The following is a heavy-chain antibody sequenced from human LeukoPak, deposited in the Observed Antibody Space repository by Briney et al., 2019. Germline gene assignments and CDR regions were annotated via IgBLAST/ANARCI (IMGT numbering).Heavy chain of an antibody. D-gene: IGHD3-22*01. CDR1: GFKFDDYG. V-gene: IGHV3-20*04. CDR3: AGYYYDSSRGFDL. CDR2: INWNGAWT. Sequence: GGSLRLSCAPSGFKFDDYGMSWVRQAPGKGLEWVCDINWNGAWTGYADSVKGRFTISRDNAKNSLYLQMNSLRAEDTALYYCAGYYYDSSRGFDLWGQGTLVTVSA. J-gene: IGHJ5*02.